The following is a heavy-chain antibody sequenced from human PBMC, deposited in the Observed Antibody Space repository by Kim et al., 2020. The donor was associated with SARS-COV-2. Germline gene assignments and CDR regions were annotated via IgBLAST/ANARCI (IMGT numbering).Heavy chain of an antibody. CDR2: ISYDGSNK. CDR3: AKVVGIAVAGTALLPGDY. Sequence: GGSLRLSCAASGFTFSSYGMHWVRQAPGKGLEWVAVISYDGSNKYYADSVKGRFTISRDNSKNTLYLQMNSLRAEDTAVYYCAKVVGIAVAGTALLPGDYWGQGTLVTVSS. D-gene: IGHD6-19*01. V-gene: IGHV3-30*18. CDR1: GFTFSSYG. J-gene: IGHJ4*02.